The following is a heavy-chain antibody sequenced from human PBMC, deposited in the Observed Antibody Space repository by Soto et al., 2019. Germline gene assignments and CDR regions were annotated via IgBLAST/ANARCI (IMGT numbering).Heavy chain of an antibody. CDR2: INHSGTT. V-gene: IGHV4-34*01. CDR1: GGPFSGYY. J-gene: IGHJ5*02. CDR3: ARGRSYYGAGSLNWFDP. D-gene: IGHD3-10*01. Sequence: QVQLQQWGAGLLKPSETLSLTCGVYGGPFSGYYWSWIRQPPGKGLEWIGEINHSGTTNYNPSLKSRVTTPIDTSKNQFSLKLSSVTAADTAVYYCARGRSYYGAGSLNWFDPWGQGTLVTVSS.